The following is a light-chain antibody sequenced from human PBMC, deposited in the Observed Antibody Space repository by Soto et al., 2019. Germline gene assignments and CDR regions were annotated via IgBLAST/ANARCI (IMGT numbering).Light chain of an antibody. V-gene: IGKV1-39*01. J-gene: IGKJ1*01. CDR2: AAL. Sequence: IQMTQSPSSLSASVGDRVTITCRASQSISSYLNWYQQKPGKAPKLLIYAALNLQSGVPSRFSGSGSGTDFTLTISSXQPEDSATYYCQQSYSTSWTFGQGTKVDIK. CDR3: QQSYSTSWT. CDR1: QSISSY.